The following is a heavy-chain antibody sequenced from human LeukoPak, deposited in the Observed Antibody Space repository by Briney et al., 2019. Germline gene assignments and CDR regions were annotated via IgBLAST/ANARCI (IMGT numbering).Heavy chain of an antibody. CDR2: ISYDGSNK. Sequence: PGGSLRLSCAASGFTFSSYAMHWVRQAPGKGLEWVAVISYDGSNKYYADSVKGRFTISRDNSKNTLYLQMNSLRAEDTAVYYCARVMYYDILAYAFDIWGQGTMVTVSS. J-gene: IGHJ3*02. V-gene: IGHV3-30-3*01. D-gene: IGHD3-9*01. CDR1: GFTFSSYA. CDR3: ARVMYYDILAYAFDI.